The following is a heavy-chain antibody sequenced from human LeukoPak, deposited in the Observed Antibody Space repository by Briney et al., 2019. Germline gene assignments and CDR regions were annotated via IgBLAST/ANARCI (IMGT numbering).Heavy chain of an antibody. D-gene: IGHD3-10*01. Sequence: KPGGSLRLSCAASGFTFNNYAMSWVRQAPGKGLEWIGCIYYSGSTYYNPSLKSRVTISVDTSKNQFSLKLSSVPAADTAVYYCARDRLRGVISWGQGTLVTVSS. CDR2: IYYSGST. V-gene: IGHV4-59*05. CDR1: GFTFNNYA. CDR3: ARDRLRGVIS. J-gene: IGHJ4*02.